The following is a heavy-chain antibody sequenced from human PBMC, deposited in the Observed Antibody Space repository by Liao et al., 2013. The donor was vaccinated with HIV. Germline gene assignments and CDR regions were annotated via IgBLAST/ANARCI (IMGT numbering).Heavy chain of an antibody. CDR2: IYYRGFT. CDR3: ARVSAGDTVPVGSAFVY. CDR1: GGSMTNYS. D-gene: IGHD1-26*01. J-gene: IGHJ3*02. V-gene: IGHV4-59*01. Sequence: QVQLQESGPGLVKPSETLSLTCTVSGGSMTNYSWSWIRQSPHKGLEWMGNIYYRGFTNFYPSLKSRLTMSVDTSKNRFSLSLSSMTAADTAVYYCARVSAGDTVPVGSAFVYLGPRNGGHRLF.